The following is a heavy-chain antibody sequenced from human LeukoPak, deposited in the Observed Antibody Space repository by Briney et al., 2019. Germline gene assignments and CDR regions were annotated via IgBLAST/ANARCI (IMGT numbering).Heavy chain of an antibody. CDR2: ISNDGGGT. J-gene: IGHJ4*02. Sequence: GGSLRLSCAASGFIFNNYGLVWVRQAPGKGLEWVSAISNDGGGTTYADFVKGRFTISRDNSKNTLFLQMDSLRAEDTALYYCAKGSSGYFFDLWGQGTLVTVSS. D-gene: IGHD3-22*01. CDR3: AKGSSGYFFDL. CDR1: GFIFNNYG. V-gene: IGHV3-23*01.